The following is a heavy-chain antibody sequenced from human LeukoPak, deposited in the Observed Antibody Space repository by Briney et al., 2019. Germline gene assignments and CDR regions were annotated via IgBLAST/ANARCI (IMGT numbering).Heavy chain of an antibody. Sequence: GRSLRLSCAASGFTFSSYGMHWVRQAPGKGLEWVAVISYDGSNKYYADSVKGRFTISRDNSKNTLYLQMNSLRAEDTAVYYCAKDPHYYGSGSYYPHWFDPWGQGTLVTVSS. CDR1: GFTFSSYG. J-gene: IGHJ5*02. CDR3: AKDPHYYGSGSYYPHWFDP. CDR2: ISYDGSNK. V-gene: IGHV3-30*18. D-gene: IGHD3-10*01.